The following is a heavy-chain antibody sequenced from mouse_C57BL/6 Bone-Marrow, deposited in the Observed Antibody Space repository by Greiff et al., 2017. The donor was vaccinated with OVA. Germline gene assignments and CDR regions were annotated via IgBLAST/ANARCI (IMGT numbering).Heavy chain of an antibody. V-gene: IGHV8-12*01. J-gene: IGHJ2*01. CDR1: GFSLSTSGMG. D-gene: IGHD1-1*01. CDR2: IYWDDDK. CDR3: ARSYYYFFDY. Sequence: QVTLKESGPGILQSSPTLSLTCSFSGFSLSTSGMGVSWIRQPSGKGLEWLAHIYWDDDKRYNPSLKSRLTISKDTSRNQVFLKITSVDTADTATYYCARSYYYFFDYWGQGTTLTVSS.